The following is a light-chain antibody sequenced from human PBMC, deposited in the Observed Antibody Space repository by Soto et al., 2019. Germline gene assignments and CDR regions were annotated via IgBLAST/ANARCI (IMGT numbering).Light chain of an antibody. CDR1: QSISSY. V-gene: IGKV1-5*01. CDR3: QKYNSY. Sequence: DIQMTQSPSSLSASVGDRVTITCRASQSISSYLNWYQQKPGKAPKVLIYDASSLESGVPSRFSGSGSGTEFTLTISSLQPDDFATYYCQKYNSYFGQGTRLEIK. CDR2: DAS. J-gene: IGKJ5*01.